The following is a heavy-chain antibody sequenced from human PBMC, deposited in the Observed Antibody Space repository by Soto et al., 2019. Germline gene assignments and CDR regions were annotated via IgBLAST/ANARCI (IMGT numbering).Heavy chain of an antibody. V-gene: IGHV1-18*04. J-gene: IGHJ6*02. CDR3: ARDRDIVVVPAAISNYYYGMDV. CDR1: GYTFTSYG. CDR2: ISAYSGNT. Sequence: ASVKVSCKASGYTFTSYGISWVRQAPGQGLEWMGWISAYSGNTNYAQKLQGRVTMTTDTSTSTAYMELRSLRSDDTAVYYCARDRDIVVVPAAISNYYYGMDVWGQGTTVTVSS. D-gene: IGHD2-2*02.